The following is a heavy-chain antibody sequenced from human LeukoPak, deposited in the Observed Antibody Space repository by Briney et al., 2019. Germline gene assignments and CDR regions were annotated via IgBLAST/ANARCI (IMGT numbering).Heavy chain of an antibody. CDR3: ARDYSGYYTPDH. V-gene: IGHV3-30-3*01. Sequence: PGRSLRLSCAASGFTFSSYAMHWVRQAPGKGLERVAVISYDGSNKYYADSVKGRFTISRDNSKNTLYLRMNSLRAEDTAVYYCARDYSGYYTPDHWGQGTLVTVSS. J-gene: IGHJ4*02. CDR2: ISYDGSNK. D-gene: IGHD3-22*01. CDR1: GFTFSSYA.